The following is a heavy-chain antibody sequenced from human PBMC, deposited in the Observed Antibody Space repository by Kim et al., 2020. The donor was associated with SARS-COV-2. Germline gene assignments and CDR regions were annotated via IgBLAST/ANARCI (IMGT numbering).Heavy chain of an antibody. CDR3: ARDLHVLRFLEWDQYGMDV. CDR1: GYTFTSYY. J-gene: IGHJ6*02. CDR2: INPSGGST. Sequence: ASVKVSCKASGYTFTSYYMHWVRQAPGQGLEWMGIINPSGGSTSYAQKFQGRVTMTRDTSTSTVYMELSSLRSEDTAMYYCARDLHVLRFLEWDQYGMDVWGQGTTVTVSS. V-gene: IGHV1-46*01. D-gene: IGHD3-3*01.